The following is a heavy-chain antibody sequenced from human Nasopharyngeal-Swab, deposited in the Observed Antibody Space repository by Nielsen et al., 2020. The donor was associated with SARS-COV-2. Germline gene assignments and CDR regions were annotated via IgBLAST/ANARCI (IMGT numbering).Heavy chain of an antibody. D-gene: IGHD5-24*01. V-gene: IGHV3-30*18. Sequence: GESLKISCAASGFTFSSYGMHWVRQAPGKGLEWVAVISYDGSKKYYADSVKGRFTIPRDNSKNTLYLQMNSLRAEDTAVYYCAKDQMAHFDYWGQGTLVTVSS. CDR3: AKDQMAHFDY. CDR2: ISYDGSKK. CDR1: GFTFSSYG. J-gene: IGHJ4*02.